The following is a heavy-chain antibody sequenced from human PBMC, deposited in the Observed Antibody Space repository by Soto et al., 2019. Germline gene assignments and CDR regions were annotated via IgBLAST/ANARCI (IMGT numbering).Heavy chain of an antibody. D-gene: IGHD2-2*02. CDR1: GYTFSGYY. Sequence: RASVKVSCKASGYTFSGYYIHWLRQAAGQGLAWMGWINPNSGGTNYAQKFQGRVTVTRDTPTSTAYMELSRLTSDDTAVYYCARSLTEGYCTITGCYTRPLYGMDVWGQGTTVTVSS. V-gene: IGHV1-2*02. CDR3: ARSLTEGYCTITGCYTRPLYGMDV. CDR2: INPNSGGT. J-gene: IGHJ6*02.